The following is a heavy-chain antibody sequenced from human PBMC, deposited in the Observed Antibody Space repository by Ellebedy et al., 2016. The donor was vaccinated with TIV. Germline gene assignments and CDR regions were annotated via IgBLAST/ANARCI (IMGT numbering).Heavy chain of an antibody. J-gene: IGHJ4*02. CDR2: IYYSGTT. CDR3: ARGGGCFGDSCYYADF. D-gene: IGHD2-21*01. CDR1: GGSISSSSYY. V-gene: IGHV4-39*02. Sequence: MPSETLSLTCTVSGGSISSSSYYWGWIRQPPGKGLEWIGSIYYSGTTYYNPSLKSRVTISRDNAKNSLYLQMNSLRAEDTAVYYCARGGGCFGDSCYYADFWGQGTLVTVSS.